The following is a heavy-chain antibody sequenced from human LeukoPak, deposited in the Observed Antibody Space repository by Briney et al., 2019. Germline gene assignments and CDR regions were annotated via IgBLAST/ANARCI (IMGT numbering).Heavy chain of an antibody. CDR1: GFTFRNYW. CDR2: IKQDGSDR. J-gene: IGHJ4*02. CDR3: VRNLAVAGTCFDS. D-gene: IGHD6-19*01. V-gene: IGHV3-7*03. Sequence: QTGGSLRLSCAASGFTFRNYWMSWVRQAPGTGLEWVANIKQDGSDRNYVTSVRGRFTISRDNAESSLYLQMNSLRAEDTAVYYCVRNLAVAGTCFDSWGQGTLVTVSS.